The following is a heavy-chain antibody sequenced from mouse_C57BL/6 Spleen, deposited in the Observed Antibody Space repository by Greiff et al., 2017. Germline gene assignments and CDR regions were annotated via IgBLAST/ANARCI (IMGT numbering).Heavy chain of an antibody. D-gene: IGHD1-1*01. V-gene: IGHV7-3*01. J-gene: IGHJ2*01. CDR2: IRNKANGYTT. Sequence: EVKVVESGGGLVQPGGSLSLSCAASGFTFTDYYMSWVRQPPGKALEWLGFIRNKANGYTTEYSASVKGRFTISRDNSQSILYLQMNALRAEDSATYYCARLRITTVVAPFFDYWGQGTTLTVSS. CDR3: ARLRITTVVAPFFDY. CDR1: GFTFTDYY.